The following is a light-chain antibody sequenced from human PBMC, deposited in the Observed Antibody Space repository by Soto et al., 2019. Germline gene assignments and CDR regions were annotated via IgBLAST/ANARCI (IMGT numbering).Light chain of an antibody. CDR3: QQYRNWPLT. V-gene: IGKV3-15*01. J-gene: IGKJ4*01. CDR2: DAS. Sequence: EIVMTHSPATLSVSPGVRAALSCRASQSVNSNLAWYQQKPGQAPRLLIYDASTRATGIPASFSGSGSGTEFTLTISSLQSEDFAVYYCQQYRNWPLTFGGGTKVEIK. CDR1: QSVNSN.